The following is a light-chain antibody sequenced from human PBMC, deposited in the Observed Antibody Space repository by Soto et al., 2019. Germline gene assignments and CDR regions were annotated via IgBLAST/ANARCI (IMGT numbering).Light chain of an antibody. V-gene: IGLV1-44*01. J-gene: IGLJ3*02. CDR2: NNN. CDR3: NSYTSNSFWV. Sequence: QSVLTQPPSASGTPGQRVTISCSGSSSNIGSYTVNWYQLLPGTAPKLLIYNNNHRPSGVPDRFSGSKSGTSASLAISGLQSEDEADYYCNSYTSNSFWVFGGGTKLTVL. CDR1: SSNIGSYT.